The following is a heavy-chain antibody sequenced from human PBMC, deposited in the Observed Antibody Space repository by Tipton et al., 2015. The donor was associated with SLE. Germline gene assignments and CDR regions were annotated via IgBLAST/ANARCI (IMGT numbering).Heavy chain of an antibody. V-gene: IGHV4-59*01. J-gene: IGHJ4*02. D-gene: IGHD1-14*01. Sequence: TLSLTCTVSGGSISSYYWSWIRQPPGKGLEWIGYIYYSGSTNYNPSLESRVTISVDTSKNQFSLKLSSVTAADTAVYYCARVSPTGGFDYWGQGTLVTVSS. CDR2: IYYSGST. CDR1: GGSISSYY. CDR3: ARVSPTGGFDY.